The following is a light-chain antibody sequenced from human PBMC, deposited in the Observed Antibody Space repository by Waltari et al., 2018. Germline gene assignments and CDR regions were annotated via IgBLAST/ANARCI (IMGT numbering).Light chain of an antibody. V-gene: IGLV2-11*01. CDR3: CSHAGRYTWV. Sequence: QSALTQPRSVSGSPGQSVTISCTGASSDVGSNNRVSWYQQPPGTAPKLIIHDVDKRPSGVPDRFSGSKSCNTASLTISGLQGDDEADDYCCSHAGRYTWVFGGGTKLTVL. J-gene: IGLJ3*02. CDR2: DVD. CDR1: SSDVGSNNR.